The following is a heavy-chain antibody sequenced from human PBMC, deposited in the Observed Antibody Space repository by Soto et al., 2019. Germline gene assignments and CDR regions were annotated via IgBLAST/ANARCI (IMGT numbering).Heavy chain of an antibody. D-gene: IGHD3-22*01. Sequence: SETLPLTCTVSGDSISIGDYYLSWIRQPPGNGLEWIGYIYYSGNTYYNPSLKSRITISVDMSKNQFSLKLSSVTAADTAVYYCARAVDSGGFPDAFDIWGQGTMVTVSS. J-gene: IGHJ3*02. CDR3: ARAVDSGGFPDAFDI. CDR1: GDSISIGDYY. V-gene: IGHV4-30-4*01. CDR2: IYYSGNT.